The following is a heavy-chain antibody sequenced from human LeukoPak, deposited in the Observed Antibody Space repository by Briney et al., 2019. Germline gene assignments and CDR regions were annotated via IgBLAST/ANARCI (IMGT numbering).Heavy chain of an antibody. J-gene: IGHJ6*02. Sequence: SETLSLTCTVSGGSISSYYWSWIRQPAGKGLEWIGRIYTSGSTNYNPSLKGRVTMSVDTSKNQFSLKLSSVTAADTAVYYCARELKVDTIAGNYYYYGMDVWGQGTTVTVSS. CDR1: GGSISSYY. D-gene: IGHD3-3*01. V-gene: IGHV4-4*07. CDR3: ARELKVDTIAGNYYYYGMDV. CDR2: IYTSGST.